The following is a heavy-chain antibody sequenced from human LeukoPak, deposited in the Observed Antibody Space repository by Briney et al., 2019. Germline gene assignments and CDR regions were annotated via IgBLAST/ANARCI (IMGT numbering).Heavy chain of an antibody. D-gene: IGHD6-13*01. CDR3: ARVGALSSSWLLY. V-gene: IGHV3-9*01. CDR2: ISWNSGSI. Sequence: GGSLRLSCAASGFTFDDYAMHWVRQAPGKGLEWVSGISWNSGSIGYADSVKGRFTISRDNAKNSLYLQMNSLRAEDTAVYFCARVGALSSSWLLYWGQGTLVTVSS. J-gene: IGHJ4*02. CDR1: GFTFDDYA.